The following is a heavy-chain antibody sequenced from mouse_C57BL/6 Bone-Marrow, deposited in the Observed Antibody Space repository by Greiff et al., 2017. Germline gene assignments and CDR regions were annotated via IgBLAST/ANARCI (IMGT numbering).Heavy chain of an antibody. J-gene: IGHJ3*01. V-gene: IGHV1-4*01. D-gene: IGHD1-1*01. Sequence: QVQLQQSGAELARPGASVTMSCKASGYTFTSYTMHWVKQRPGQGLEWIGYINPSSGYTTYNQKFKDKATLTADKSSSTAYMQLSSLTSEDSAVYYCARGDYYGSVFAYWGQGTLVTVSA. CDR1: GYTFTSYT. CDR2: INPSSGYT. CDR3: ARGDYYGSVFAY.